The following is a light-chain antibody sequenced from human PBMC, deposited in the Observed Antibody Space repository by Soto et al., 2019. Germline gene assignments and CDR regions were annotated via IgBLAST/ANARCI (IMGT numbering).Light chain of an antibody. CDR2: VNSDGSH. CDR3: QTWGTGIQV. CDR1: SGHRTYA. Sequence: QTVVTQSPSASASLGASVKLTCTLSSGHRTYAIAWHQQQPEKGPRYLMKVNSDGSHNKGDGIPDRFSGSSSGAERYLTISSLQSDDEADYYCQTWGTGIQVFGGGTKLTVL. V-gene: IGLV4-69*01. J-gene: IGLJ3*02.